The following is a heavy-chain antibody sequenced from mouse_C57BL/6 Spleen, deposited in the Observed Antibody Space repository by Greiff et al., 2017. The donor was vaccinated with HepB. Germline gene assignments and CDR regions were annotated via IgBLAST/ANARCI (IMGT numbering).Heavy chain of an antibody. Sequence: VQLQQSGPELVKPGASVKISCKASGYTFTDYYMNWVKQSHGKSLEWIGDINPNNGGTSYNQKFKGKATLTVDKSSSTAYMELRSLTSEDSAVYYCASELRRGSMDYWGQGTSVTVSS. D-gene: IGHD2-12*01. CDR2: INPNNGGT. CDR1: GYTFTDYY. J-gene: IGHJ4*01. CDR3: ASELRRGSMDY. V-gene: IGHV1-26*01.